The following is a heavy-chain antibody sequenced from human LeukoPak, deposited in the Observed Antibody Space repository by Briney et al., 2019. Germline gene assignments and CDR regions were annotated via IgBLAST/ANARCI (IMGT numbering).Heavy chain of an antibody. CDR3: ARGGDSLHY. CDR2: IYSGGST. CDR1: GFTVSSNF. Sequence: GGSLRLSCAASGFTVSSNFMTWVRQAPGRGLEWVSVIYSGGSTYYADSVKDRFTISRDNSKNMLYLQMNSLRAEDTAVYYCARGGDSLHYWGQGTLVTVSS. D-gene: IGHD3-10*01. V-gene: IGHV3-66*01. J-gene: IGHJ4*02.